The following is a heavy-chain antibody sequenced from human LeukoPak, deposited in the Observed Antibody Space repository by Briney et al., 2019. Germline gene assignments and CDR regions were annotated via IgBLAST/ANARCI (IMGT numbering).Heavy chain of an antibody. Sequence: GASVKVSCKASGGTFSSYAISWVRQAPGQGLEWMGRIIPILGIANYAQKFQGRVTITTDESTSTAYMELSSLRSEDTAVYYCARVKGGAVAYRGGFDAFDIWGQGTMVTVSS. CDR2: IIPILGIA. J-gene: IGHJ3*02. CDR1: GGTFSSYA. CDR3: ARVKGGAVAYRGGFDAFDI. V-gene: IGHV1-69*04. D-gene: IGHD6-19*01.